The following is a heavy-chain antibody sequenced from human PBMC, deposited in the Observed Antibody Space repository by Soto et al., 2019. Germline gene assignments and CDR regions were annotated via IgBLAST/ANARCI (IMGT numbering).Heavy chain of an antibody. CDR1: GFSFSKYA. J-gene: IGHJ4*02. V-gene: IGHV3-23*01. Sequence: DVQLLESGGGLVQPGGSLRLSCAASGFSFSKYAMIWVRQAPGKGQEWVSGITGSGGTIEYAASVKGRFTISRDNSKNTVYLQMNSRRAEDPAMYYCAKDAVYGAGLWLVAAGGQGTLVTVS. CDR3: AKDAVYGAGLWLVAA. CDR2: ITGSGGTI. D-gene: IGHD6-19*01.